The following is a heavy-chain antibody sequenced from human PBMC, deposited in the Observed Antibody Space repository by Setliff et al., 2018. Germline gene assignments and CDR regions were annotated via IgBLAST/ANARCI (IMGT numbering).Heavy chain of an antibody. CDR1: GFTFRTYS. D-gene: IGHD2-2*03. J-gene: IGHJ5*02. CDR3: ARDGYPGTS. Sequence: LRLSCAASGFTFRTYSFNWVRQAPGKGLEWVSTLSGSGGNTYYADSVKGRFAISRDNARNSLYLQMNSLRVEDTAVYYCARDGYPGTSWGQGTLVTVSS. CDR2: LSGSGGNT. V-gene: IGHV3-21*04.